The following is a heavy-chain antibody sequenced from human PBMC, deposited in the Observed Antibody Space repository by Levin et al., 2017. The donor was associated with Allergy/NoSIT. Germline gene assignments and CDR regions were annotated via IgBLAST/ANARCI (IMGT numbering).Heavy chain of an antibody. CDR3: AGGYDYRWVY. V-gene: IGHV4/OR15-8*01. J-gene: IGHJ4*02. CDR2: IHHSGNI. D-gene: IGHD5-12*01. Sequence: ESLKISCVVSSGSITTDNHWWSWVRQPPGKDLEWIGEIHHSGNINYNPSLKSRVIMSVDTSKNQFSLNLISVTAADTAVYFCAGGYDYRWVYWGQGTLVTVSS. CDR1: SGSITTDNHW.